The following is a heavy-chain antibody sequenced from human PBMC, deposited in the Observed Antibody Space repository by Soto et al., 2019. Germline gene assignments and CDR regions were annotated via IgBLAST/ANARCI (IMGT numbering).Heavy chain of an antibody. CDR1: GFTFNSYA. D-gene: IGHD3-22*01. CDR3: ARVSRAMIVVVITVSFDY. CDR2: ISYDGSNK. J-gene: IGHJ4*02. V-gene: IGHV3-30*04. Sequence: GGSLRLSCAASGFTFNSYAMHWVRQAPGKGLEWVAVISYDGSNKYYADSVKGRFTISRDNSKNTLYLQMNSLRADDTAVYYCARVSRAMIVVVITVSFDYWGQGTLVTVPQ.